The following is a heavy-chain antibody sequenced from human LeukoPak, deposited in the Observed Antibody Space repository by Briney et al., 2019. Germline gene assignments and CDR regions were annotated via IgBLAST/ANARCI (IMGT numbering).Heavy chain of an antibody. J-gene: IGHJ4*02. Sequence: GRSLRLSCAASGFTFSSYAMHWVRQAPGKGLEWVAVISYDGSNKYYADSVKGRFTISRDNSKNTLYLQMNSLRAEDTAVYYCAKGARYCSSTSCFRFDYWGQGTLVTVSS. D-gene: IGHD2-2*01. CDR2: ISYDGSNK. CDR1: GFTFSSYA. V-gene: IGHV3-30-3*01. CDR3: AKGARYCSSTSCFRFDY.